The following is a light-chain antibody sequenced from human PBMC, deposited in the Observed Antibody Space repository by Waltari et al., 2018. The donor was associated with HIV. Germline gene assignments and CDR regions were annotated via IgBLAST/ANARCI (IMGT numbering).Light chain of an antibody. J-gene: IGLJ3*02. CDR3: QVWDSRRDWV. CDR1: NLGSTT. Sequence: SNVLTQPPSVSVAPGQTARITRGGSNLGSTTAHWYQQKPGQAPVVVVFDDSDRPSGIPERFSGSNSANTATLTISTVEAGDEADYYCQVWDSRRDWVFGGGTKLTVL. V-gene: IGLV3-21*02. CDR2: DDS.